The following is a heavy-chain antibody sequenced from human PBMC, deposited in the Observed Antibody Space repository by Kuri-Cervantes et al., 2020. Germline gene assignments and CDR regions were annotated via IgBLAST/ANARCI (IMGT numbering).Heavy chain of an antibody. Sequence: SLKISCAASGFTFVDYAMHWVRQAPGKGLEWVSGISWSGGSIAYADSVKGRFTISRDNAKNSLYLQMNSLRAEDTAVYYCAREVYDHDTFDIWGQGTMVTVSS. CDR1: GFTFVDYA. D-gene: IGHD3-22*01. J-gene: IGHJ3*02. V-gene: IGHV3-9*01. CDR3: AREVYDHDTFDI. CDR2: ISWSGGSI.